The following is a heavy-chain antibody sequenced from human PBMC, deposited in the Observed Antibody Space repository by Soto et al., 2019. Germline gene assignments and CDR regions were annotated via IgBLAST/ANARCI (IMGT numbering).Heavy chain of an antibody. J-gene: IGHJ1*01. Sequence: EVQLLESGGGLVQPGGSLRLSCAASGFTFSSYAMSWVRQVPGKGLERVSDISANGGTTHEADSVKGRFTISRDNSKNTLYLQMDSLRAEDTAVYYCAQEGLYCGGASCYGSGYFQHWGQGTLVTVSS. V-gene: IGHV3-23*01. CDR3: AQEGLYCGGASCYGSGYFQH. CDR1: GFTFSSYA. CDR2: ISANGGTT. D-gene: IGHD2-2*01.